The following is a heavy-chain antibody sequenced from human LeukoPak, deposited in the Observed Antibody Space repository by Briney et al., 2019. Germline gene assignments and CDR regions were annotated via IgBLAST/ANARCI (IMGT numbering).Heavy chain of an antibody. CDR3: STRAYSYTSSVS. CDR2: INPCISDI. V-gene: IGHV5-51*01. Sequence: HGGSLKISWKHLGYHFASQSIGGLRQMPGKGLEGICMINPCISDITYTPSFQGSVSVSADESTSTVFLQWRSLRAADTAIYYCSTRAYSYTSSVSLGQGTLVTVSS. D-gene: IGHD3-16*02. CDR1: GYHFASQS. J-gene: IGHJ5*02.